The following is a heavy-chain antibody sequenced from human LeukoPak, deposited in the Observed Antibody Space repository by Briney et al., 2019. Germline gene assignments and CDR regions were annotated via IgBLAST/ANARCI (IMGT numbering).Heavy chain of an antibody. CDR3: ARDVRWVVDAFDI. V-gene: IGHV4-61*02. Sequence: SQTLSLTCTVSGGSISSGTYYWSWIRQPAGKGLEWIGRIYTSGSTNYNPSLKSRVTISVDTSKNQFSLKLSSVTAAGTAVYYCARDVRWVVDAFDIWGQGTMVTDSS. CDR1: GGSISSGTYY. D-gene: IGHD2-15*01. J-gene: IGHJ3*02. CDR2: IYTSGST.